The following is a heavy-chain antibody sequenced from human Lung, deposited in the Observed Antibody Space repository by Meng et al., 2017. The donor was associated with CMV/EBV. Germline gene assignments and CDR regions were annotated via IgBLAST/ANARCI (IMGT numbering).Heavy chain of an antibody. CDR1: GYTFTGYY. Sequence: SXXVSXKASGYTFTGYYMHWVRQAPGQGLEWMGWINPNSGGTNYAQKFQGRVTMTRDTSISTAYMELSRLRSDDTAVYYCARDRYIRVGAPGDYEGQGTXVTVSS. J-gene: IGHJ4*02. CDR2: INPNSGGT. V-gene: IGHV1-2*02. CDR3: ARDRYIRVGAPGDY. D-gene: IGHD1-26*01.